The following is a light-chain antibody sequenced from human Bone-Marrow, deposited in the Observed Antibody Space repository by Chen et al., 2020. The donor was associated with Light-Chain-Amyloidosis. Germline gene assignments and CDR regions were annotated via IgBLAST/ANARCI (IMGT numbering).Light chain of an antibody. CDR2: NTN. Sequence: QAVVTQEPSLTVFPGGTVTLTCGSSTGTVTSGHYPYWVQQKPGQAPRTLIYNTNNKHSWTPARFSGSLLGGKAALTLSGAQPEDEAEYFCLFSYNGTWVFGGGTELTVL. CDR3: LFSYNGTWV. CDR1: TGTVTSGHY. V-gene: IGLV7-46*01. J-gene: IGLJ3*02.